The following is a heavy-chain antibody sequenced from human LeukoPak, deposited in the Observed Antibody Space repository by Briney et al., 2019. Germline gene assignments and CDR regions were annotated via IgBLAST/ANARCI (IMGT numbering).Heavy chain of an antibody. J-gene: IGHJ6*02. CDR2: MNPNSGNT. V-gene: IGHV1-2*02. CDR3: ARVRRYYYGMDV. CDR1: GYTLTDYY. Sequence: ASVKVSCKASGYTLTDYYIHWVRQAPGQGLEWMGWMNPNSGNTNTAQSFQGRVTMTRGTSISTAYMELSRLRFDDTAVYYCARVRRYYYGMDVWGQGTTVTV.